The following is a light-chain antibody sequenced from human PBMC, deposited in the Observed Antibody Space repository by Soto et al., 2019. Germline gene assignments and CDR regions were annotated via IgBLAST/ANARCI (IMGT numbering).Light chain of an antibody. CDR2: KAS. CDR3: QQYHIYSGT. V-gene: IGKV1-5*03. J-gene: IGKJ1*01. Sequence: DIQMTQSPSTLSASVGDRVTITCRASQTIDSWLAWYQQRPGKPPNLLIYKASTLASGVPSRFSGSGSGTEFTLAINSLQPDDFATYYCQQYHIYSGTFGQGTKVDIK. CDR1: QTIDSW.